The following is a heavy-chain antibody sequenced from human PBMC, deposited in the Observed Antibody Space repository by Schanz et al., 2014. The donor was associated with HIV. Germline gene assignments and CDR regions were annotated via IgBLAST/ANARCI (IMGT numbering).Heavy chain of an antibody. Sequence: VQLLESGGGLVQPGGSLRLSCAASGFTFSTYAMTWVRQAPGKGLEWVAVVSYDGSNKYYADSVKGRFTISRDNSKNTLYLQMNSLRAEDTAVYYCAKDREYCSSITCPWGGYYYSGMDVWGQGTTVTVSS. CDR1: GFTFSTYA. V-gene: IGHV3-30*18. CDR2: VSYDGSNK. D-gene: IGHD2-2*01. J-gene: IGHJ6*02. CDR3: AKDREYCSSITCPWGGYYYSGMDV.